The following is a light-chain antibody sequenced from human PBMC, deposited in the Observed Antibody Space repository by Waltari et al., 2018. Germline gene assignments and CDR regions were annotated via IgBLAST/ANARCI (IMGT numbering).Light chain of an antibody. Sequence: DIQLTQSPSFLSASVGDRVTITCRASQGISSSLAWFQQKPVRAPKLLIYAASTLPGGVPSRFSGSGSGTEFTLTIINLQPEDFATYYCQQANSDPLTFGGGTKVEMK. CDR3: QQANSDPLT. V-gene: IGKV1-9*01. CDR1: QGISSS. J-gene: IGKJ4*01. CDR2: AAS.